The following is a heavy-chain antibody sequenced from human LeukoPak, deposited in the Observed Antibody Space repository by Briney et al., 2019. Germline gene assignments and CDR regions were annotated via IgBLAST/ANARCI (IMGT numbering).Heavy chain of an antibody. D-gene: IGHD3-22*01. CDR3: ARTTYDSSGYLDY. CDR2: IYYSGST. Sequence: SETLSLTCTVSGGSISSYYWSWIRQPPGKGLEWIGYIYYSGSTNYNPSLRSRVTISLDKSKNQFSLKTSSVTAADTAVYYCARTTYDSSGYLDYWGQGTLVTVSS. J-gene: IGHJ4*02. CDR1: GGSISSYY. V-gene: IGHV4-59*12.